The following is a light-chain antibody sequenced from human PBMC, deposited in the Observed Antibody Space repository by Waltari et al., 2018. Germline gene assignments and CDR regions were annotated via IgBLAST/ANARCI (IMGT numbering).Light chain of an antibody. CDR2: GAA. CDR3: QQYNNWLWT. J-gene: IGKJ1*01. CDR1: QSVGRD. Sequence: CRASQSVGRDLAWYQQKPGQAPRLLIYGAATRATGIPARFSGSGSGTEFTLTISSLQSEDFAVYYCQQYNNWLWTFGQGTKVEIK. V-gene: IGKV3-15*01.